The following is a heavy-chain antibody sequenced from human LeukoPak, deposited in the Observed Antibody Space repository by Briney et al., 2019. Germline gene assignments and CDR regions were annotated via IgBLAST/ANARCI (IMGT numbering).Heavy chain of an antibody. CDR2: ITGSADRT. D-gene: IGHD6-6*01. CDR1: GFTFSTYA. J-gene: IGHJ3*02. CDR3: AKDSRSSSNAFDI. V-gene: IGHV3-23*01. Sequence: GGSLRLSCAASGFTFSTYAMSWVRQAPGKGLEWVSAITGSADRTHYADSVKGRFTISRDNSKNIVYLQMNSLRAKDTAVYYCAKDSRSSSNAFDIWGQGTMVTASS.